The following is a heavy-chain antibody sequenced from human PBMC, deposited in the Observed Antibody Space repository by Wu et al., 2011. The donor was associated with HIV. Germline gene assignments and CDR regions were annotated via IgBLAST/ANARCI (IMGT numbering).Heavy chain of an antibody. J-gene: IGHJ4*02. V-gene: IGHV1-69*01. Sequence: QVQLVQSGAEVKKPGSSVKVSCKASGGTFSSYAISWVRQAPGQGLEWMGGIIPIFGTENYAQKFQGRVTINTDESASTAYMELGSLRSEDTAVYYCARAVPYYYESSGYQIPPGYFDYWGQGTLVTVSS. D-gene: IGHD3-22*01. CDR1: GGTFSSYA. CDR2: IIPIFGTE. CDR3: ARAVPYYYESSGYQIPPGYFDY.